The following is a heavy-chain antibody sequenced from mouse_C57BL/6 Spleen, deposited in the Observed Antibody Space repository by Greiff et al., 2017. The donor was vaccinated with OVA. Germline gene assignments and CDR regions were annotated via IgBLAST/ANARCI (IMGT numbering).Heavy chain of an antibody. J-gene: IGHJ2*01. CDR2: ISDGGSYT. Sequence: EVQGVESGGGLVKPGGSLKLSCAASGFTFSSYAMSWVRQTPEKRLEWVATISDGGSYTYYPDNVKGRFTISRDNAKNNLYLQMSHLKSEDTAMYYCASNHGYFDYWGQGTTLTVSS. V-gene: IGHV5-4*01. CDR1: GFTFSSYA. CDR3: ASNHGYFDY.